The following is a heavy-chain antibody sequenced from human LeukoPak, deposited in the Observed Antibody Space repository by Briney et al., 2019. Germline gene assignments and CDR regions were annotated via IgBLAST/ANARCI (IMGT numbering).Heavy chain of an antibody. CDR1: GFTFSSYW. J-gene: IGHJ3*02. V-gene: IGHV3-74*01. Sequence: PGGSLRLSCAASGFTFSSYWMHWVRQAPGKGLVWVSRINSDGSSTSYADSVKGRFTISRDNAKNTLYLQMNSLRAEDTAVYYCAREGYGVSWCAFDIWGQGTMVTVSS. D-gene: IGHD4-17*01. CDR3: AREGYGVSWCAFDI. CDR2: INSDGSST.